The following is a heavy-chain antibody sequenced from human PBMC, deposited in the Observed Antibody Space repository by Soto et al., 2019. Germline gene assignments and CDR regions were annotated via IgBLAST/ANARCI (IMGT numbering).Heavy chain of an antibody. Sequence: GGSLRLSCAASGFTVSSNYMIWVRQAPGKGLEWVSVIYSGGSTYYADSVKGRFTISRDNSKNTVYLQMNDLRVEDAAEYFCAKDSWAIFGVPAGEYYAMDVWGQGTTVTVSS. D-gene: IGHD3-3*01. CDR1: GFTVSSNY. CDR2: IYSGGST. J-gene: IGHJ6*02. V-gene: IGHV3-53*01. CDR3: AKDSWAIFGVPAGEYYAMDV.